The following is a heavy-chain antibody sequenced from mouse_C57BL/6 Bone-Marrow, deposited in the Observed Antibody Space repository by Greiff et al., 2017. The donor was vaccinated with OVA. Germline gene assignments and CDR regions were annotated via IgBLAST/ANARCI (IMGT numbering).Heavy chain of an antibody. CDR3: ARHPSSVTTVVATDYYAMDY. CDR2: ISGGGGNT. D-gene: IGHD1-1*01. CDR1: GFTFSSYT. V-gene: IGHV5-9*01. J-gene: IGHJ4*01. Sequence: EVKLVESGGGLVKPGGSLKLSCAASGFTFSSYTMSWVRQTPEKRLEWVATISGGGGNTYYPDSGKGRFTISRDNAKNTLYLQMSSLRSEDTALYYCARHPSSVTTVVATDYYAMDYWGQGTSVTVSS.